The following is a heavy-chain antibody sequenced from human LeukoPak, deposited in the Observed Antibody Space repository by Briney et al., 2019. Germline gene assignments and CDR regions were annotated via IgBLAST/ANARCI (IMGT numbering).Heavy chain of an antibody. V-gene: IGHV4-39*01. CDR2: MYYSGTT. CDR1: GDSISSSSYY. J-gene: IGHJ4*02. Sequence: PAETLSLTCTVYGDSISSSSYYWGWIRQTPGKGLEWIGSMYYSGTTNYNPSLKSRVTISVDTSKNQFSLKLSSVTAADTAVYYCARHNLGNGGSYLWGQGTLVTVSS. D-gene: IGHD1-26*01. CDR3: ARHNLGNGGSYL.